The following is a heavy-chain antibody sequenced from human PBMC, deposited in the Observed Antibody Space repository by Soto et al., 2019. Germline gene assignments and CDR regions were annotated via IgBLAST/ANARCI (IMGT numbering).Heavy chain of an antibody. CDR1: GGSVSSGSYY. V-gene: IGHV4-61*01. CDR2: IYYSGST. D-gene: IGHD1-7*01. CDR3: ARGRRITGTKVLDY. J-gene: IGHJ4*02. Sequence: SETLSLTCTVSGGSVSSGSYYWSWIRQPPGKGLEWIGYIYYSGSTNYNPSLKSRVTISVDTSKNQFSLKLSSVTAADTAVYYCARGRRITGTKVLDYWGQGNLVTVSS.